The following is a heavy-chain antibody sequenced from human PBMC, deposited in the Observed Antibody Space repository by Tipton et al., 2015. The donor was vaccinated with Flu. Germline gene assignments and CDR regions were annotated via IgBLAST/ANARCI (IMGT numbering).Heavy chain of an antibody. V-gene: IGHV1-46*01. D-gene: IGHD1-1*01. CDR2: IYPAGGGI. J-gene: IGHJ3*01. CDR3: ARDKGGGTYTFDV. Sequence: QLVQSGAEVKKPGASVKVSCKASGYTLTSYNMHWVRQAPGKGLEWMGIIYPAGGGISYAQKFQGRVIMTRDKSTGTVHMELSSLRSDDTAMYYCARDKGGGTYTFDVWRQGTMVTVSS. CDR1: GYTLTSYN.